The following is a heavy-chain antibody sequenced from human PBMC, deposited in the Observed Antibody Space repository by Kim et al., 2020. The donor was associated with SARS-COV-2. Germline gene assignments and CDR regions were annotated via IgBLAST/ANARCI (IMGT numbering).Heavy chain of an antibody. J-gene: IGHJ4*02. CDR3: ASLDYGDYLRY. CDR2: ISSSGSTK. CDR1: GFTFSSYE. D-gene: IGHD4-17*01. Sequence: GGSLRLSCAASGFTFSSYEMNWVRQAPGKGLEWVSYISSSGSTKYYADSVKGRFTISRDNAKNLLYLQMNSLRAEDTAVYYCASLDYGDYLRYSGQGTLGTVSS. V-gene: IGHV3-48*03.